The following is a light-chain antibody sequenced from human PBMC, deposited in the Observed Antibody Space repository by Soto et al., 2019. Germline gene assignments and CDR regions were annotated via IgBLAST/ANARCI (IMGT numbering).Light chain of an antibody. Sequence: EIVMTQSPATLSVSPGERATLSCRASQSISITLAWYQQKPGQAPRLLIYGASTRATDIPARFSGSGSGTEITLTISGLQSEDFAVYYCQQYNNWPRTFGGGTKVEI. CDR2: GAS. CDR3: QQYNNWPRT. V-gene: IGKV3-15*01. CDR1: QSISIT. J-gene: IGKJ4*01.